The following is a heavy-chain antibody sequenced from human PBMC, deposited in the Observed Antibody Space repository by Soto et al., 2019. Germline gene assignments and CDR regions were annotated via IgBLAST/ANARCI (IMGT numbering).Heavy chain of an antibody. CDR1: GYSFTKYG. Sequence: ASVKVSCKTSGYSFTKYGLHWVRQAPGQRLEWMGWINPGNGDTKYSQKFQGRVTITRDTSATTAYMELSRRSEDSAVFYCARTDCSSTSCYNYYYYGMDVWGQGTTVTVSS. J-gene: IGHJ6*02. D-gene: IGHD2-2*01. CDR2: INPGNGDT. CDR3: ARTDCSSTSCYNYYYYGMDV. V-gene: IGHV1-3*01.